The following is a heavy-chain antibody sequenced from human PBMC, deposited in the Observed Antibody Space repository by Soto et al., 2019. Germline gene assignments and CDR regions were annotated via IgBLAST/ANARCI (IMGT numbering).Heavy chain of an antibody. D-gene: IGHD5-12*01. CDR2: IVPIVDTS. Sequence: QVQLVQSGAEVRQPASSVKVSCKTSGGTFSSYAISWVRQAPGQGLEWMGGIVPIVDTSTYAQKFQGRVMITAYESTSTAYMELSSMRSDDTAIYYCVRVVAIPGYPDNWGQGTLVTVSS. CDR3: VRVVAIPGYPDN. CDR1: GGTFSSYA. J-gene: IGHJ4*02. V-gene: IGHV1-69*12.